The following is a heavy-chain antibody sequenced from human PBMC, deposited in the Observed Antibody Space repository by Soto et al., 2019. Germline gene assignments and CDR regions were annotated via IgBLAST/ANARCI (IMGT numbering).Heavy chain of an antibody. CDR2: ISYDGSNK. Sequence: GGSLRLSCAASGFTFSSYGVHWARQAPGKGLEWVAVISYDGSNKYYADSVKGRFTISRDNSKNTLYLQMNSLRADDTAVYYCAKAPARYCSSTSCFARFDPWGQGTLVTVSS. CDR3: AKAPARYCSSTSCFARFDP. D-gene: IGHD2-2*01. V-gene: IGHV3-30*18. J-gene: IGHJ5*02. CDR1: GFTFSSYG.